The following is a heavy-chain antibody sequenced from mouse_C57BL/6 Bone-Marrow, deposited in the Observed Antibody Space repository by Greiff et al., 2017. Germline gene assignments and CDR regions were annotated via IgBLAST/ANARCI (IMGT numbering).Heavy chain of an antibody. V-gene: IGHV1-72*01. CDR2: IDPNSGGT. J-gene: IGHJ1*03. D-gene: IGHD1-1*01. CDR3: ARSGTTVVATGYFDV. Sequence: FTSYWMHWVKQRPGRGLEWIGRIDPNSGGTKYNEKFKSKATLTVDKPSSTAYMQLSSLKSEDSAVYYCARSGTTVVATGYFDVWGTGTTVTVSS. CDR1: FTSYW.